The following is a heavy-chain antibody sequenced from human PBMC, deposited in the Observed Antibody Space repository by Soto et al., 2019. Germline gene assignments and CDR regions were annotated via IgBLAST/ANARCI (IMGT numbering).Heavy chain of an antibody. Sequence: EVQLVESGGGVVQPGGSLRLSCTDSGFTFNTHWMHWVRQAPGKGLVWVSRIYLDGITTNYADSVKGRLTVSRDNAKNTVYLHVNTLRDEDTAVYYCARGGAMGVDYWGQGTLVTVSS. J-gene: IGHJ4*02. V-gene: IGHV3-74*01. D-gene: IGHD1-26*01. CDR3: ARGGAMGVDY. CDR1: GFTFNTHW. CDR2: IYLDGITT.